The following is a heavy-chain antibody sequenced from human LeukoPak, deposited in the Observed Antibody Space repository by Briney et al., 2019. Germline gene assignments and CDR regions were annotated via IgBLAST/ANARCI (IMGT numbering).Heavy chain of an antibody. CDR2: INPNSGGT. V-gene: IGHV1-2*02. Sequence: ASVKVSCKASGYTFTGYYMHWVRQAPGQGLEWMGWINPNSGGTNYAQKFQGRVTMTRDTSISTAYMELSRLRSDDTAVYYCARTIAAAGRRWLDAFDIWGQGTMVTVSS. CDR1: GYTFTGYY. CDR3: ARTIAAAGRRWLDAFDI. D-gene: IGHD6-13*01. J-gene: IGHJ3*02.